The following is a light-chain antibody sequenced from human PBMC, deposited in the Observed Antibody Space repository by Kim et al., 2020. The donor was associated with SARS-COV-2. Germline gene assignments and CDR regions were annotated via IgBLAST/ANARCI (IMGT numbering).Light chain of an antibody. CDR1: QDISNE. V-gene: IGKV1-6*01. J-gene: IGKJ1*01. CDR2: AAS. Sequence: AIQMTQSPSSLSASVRDRVTITCRASQDISNELSWYQQISGKPPKLLIYAASNLQSGVPSRFSGSGSGTYFTLTITSLQSEEFATYYCLQDSKYPRTFGQGTKVEI. CDR3: LQDSKYPRT.